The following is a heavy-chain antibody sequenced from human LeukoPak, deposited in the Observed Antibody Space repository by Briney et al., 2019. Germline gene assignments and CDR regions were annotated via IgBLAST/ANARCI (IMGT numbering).Heavy chain of an antibody. D-gene: IGHD3-16*01. V-gene: IGHV3-74*01. J-gene: IGHJ5*02. CDR1: GFTFSSYW. Sequence: GGSLRLSCAASGFTFSSYWMHWVRQAPGKGLVWVSRINSDGSSTSYADSVKGRFTISRDNAKSTLYLQMNSLRAEDTAVYYCARALFLGDWFDPWGQGTLVTVSS. CDR2: INSDGSST. CDR3: ARALFLGDWFDP.